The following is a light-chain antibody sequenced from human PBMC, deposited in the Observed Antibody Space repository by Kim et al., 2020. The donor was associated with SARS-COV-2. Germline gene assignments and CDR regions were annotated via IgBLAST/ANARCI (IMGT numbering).Light chain of an antibody. V-gene: IGKV1-39*01. Sequence: SACRGDRVTISCRASQSFSSYLRWYQQNPGKAPQLLIYTASSLYSGLPSRFSRGGSGTDFTLTISSLQPEDFATYYCQQNYSTPGTFGQGTKLEI. CDR3: QQNYSTPGT. CDR1: QSFSSY. J-gene: IGKJ2*01. CDR2: TAS.